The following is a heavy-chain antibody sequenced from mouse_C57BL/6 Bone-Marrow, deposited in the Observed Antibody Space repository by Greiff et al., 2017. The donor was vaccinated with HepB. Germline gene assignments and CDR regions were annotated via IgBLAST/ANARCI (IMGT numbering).Heavy chain of an antibody. CDR2: IDPSDSET. V-gene: IGHV1-59*01. J-gene: IGHJ3*01. CDR1: GYSFTTYW. Sequence: VQLQQSGPQLVWPGASVKVSCKASGYSFTTYWMHWVRQRPGQGLEWIGMIDPSDSETKLNHKFEDKATLTVDRSSSTVYVQLTRPTSEDSSIYYCARGVYYYGSPSVAYWRQGTLVTVSA. CDR3: ARGVYYYGSPSVAY. D-gene: IGHD1-1*01.